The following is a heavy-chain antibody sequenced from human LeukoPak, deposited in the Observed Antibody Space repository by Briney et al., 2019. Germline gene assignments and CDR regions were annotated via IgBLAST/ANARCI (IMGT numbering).Heavy chain of an antibody. D-gene: IGHD4-17*01. V-gene: IGHV4-30-2*01. CDR2: IYHSGST. CDR1: GGSISSGGYS. CDR3: ARGHGDDTEFDY. Sequence: PSETLSLTCAVSGGSISSGGYSWSWIRQPPGTGLEWIGYIYHSGSTYYNPSLKSRVTISVDRSKNQFSLKLSSVTAADTAVYYCARGHGDDTEFDYWGQGTLVTVSS. J-gene: IGHJ4*02.